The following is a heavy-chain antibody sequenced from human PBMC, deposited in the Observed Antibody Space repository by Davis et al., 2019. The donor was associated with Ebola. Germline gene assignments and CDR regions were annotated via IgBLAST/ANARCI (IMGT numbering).Heavy chain of an antibody. J-gene: IGHJ4*02. Sequence: SETLSLTCTVSGGSISSSSYYWGWIRQLPGKGLEWIGSIYYSGSTYYNPSLKSRVTISVDTSKNQFSLKLSSVTAADTAVYYCARGGSSSWYYPNYWGQGTLVTVSS. CDR3: ARGGSSSWYYPNY. CDR2: IYYSGST. V-gene: IGHV4-39*07. CDR1: GGSISSSSYY. D-gene: IGHD6-13*01.